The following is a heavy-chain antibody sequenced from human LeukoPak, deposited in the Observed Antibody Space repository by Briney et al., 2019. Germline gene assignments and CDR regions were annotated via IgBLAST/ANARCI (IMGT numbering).Heavy chain of an antibody. CDR1: GGSISSSSYY. J-gene: IGHJ4*02. CDR3: AGGYYDSSGNPPDDY. Sequence: PSETLSLTCTASGGSISSSSYYWGWIRQPPGKGLEWNGSIYYSGSTYYNPSLKSRVTISVDTSKNQFSLKLSSVTAADTAVYYCAGGYYDSSGNPPDDYWGQGTLVTVSS. V-gene: IGHV4-39*01. D-gene: IGHD3-22*01. CDR2: IYYSGST.